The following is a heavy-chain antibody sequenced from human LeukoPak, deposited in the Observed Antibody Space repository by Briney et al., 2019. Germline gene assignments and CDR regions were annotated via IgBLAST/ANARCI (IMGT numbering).Heavy chain of an antibody. CDR3: ATLGYSNLTPYYFDY. CDR1: GYTFTSYY. J-gene: IGHJ4*02. V-gene: IGHV1-46*01. D-gene: IGHD4-11*01. CDR2: INPRGDST. Sequence: ASVKVSCKASGYTFTSYYMHWVRQAPGQGLEWMEKINPRGDSTSYAQKFQGRVTMTRDTSTSTVYMELRSLRSEDTAVYYCATLGYSNLTPYYFDYWGQGTLVTVSS.